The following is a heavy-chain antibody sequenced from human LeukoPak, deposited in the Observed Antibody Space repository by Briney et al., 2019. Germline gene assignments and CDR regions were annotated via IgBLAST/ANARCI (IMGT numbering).Heavy chain of an antibody. CDR1: GFTFSSYS. CDR2: ISSSSSTI. V-gene: IGHV3-48*01. D-gene: IGHD1-26*01. CDR3: ASYSGSYGVYYFDY. Sequence: GGSLRLSCAASGFTFSSYSMNWVRQAPGKGLEWVSYISSSSSTIYYADSVKGRFTISRDNSKNTLYLQMNSLRAEDTAVYYCASYSGSYGVYYFDYWGQGTLVTVSS. J-gene: IGHJ4*02.